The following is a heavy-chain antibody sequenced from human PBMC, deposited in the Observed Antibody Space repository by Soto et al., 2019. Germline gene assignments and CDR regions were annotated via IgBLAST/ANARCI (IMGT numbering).Heavy chain of an antibody. CDR2: ISYSGNT. V-gene: IGHV4-59*01. J-gene: IGHJ4*02. CDR3: ARAPMVLSRAYFDS. D-gene: IGHD2-8*01. CDR1: GGSISNFY. Sequence: QVHLRESGPGLVKPSETLSLSCTVSGGSISNFYWSWIRQPPGKGLEWIGYISYSGNTNYNPTLKSRVSISVDTSKNQLSLNLTSVTAADTAVYSCARAPMVLSRAYFDSWGQGTPVTVSS.